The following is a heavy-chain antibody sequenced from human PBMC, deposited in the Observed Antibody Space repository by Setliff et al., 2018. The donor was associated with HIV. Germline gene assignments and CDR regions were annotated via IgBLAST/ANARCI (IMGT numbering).Heavy chain of an antibody. CDR1: GYTFTDYY. Sequence: ASVKVSCKASGYTFTDYYIHWVRQAPGQGLEWMGWINPNTGVTTYALKFQGRVTITRDTSIGTAYMELSRLRSDDTAVYYCARGELGYCSITSCYAGWFDPWGLGTLVTVSS. V-gene: IGHV1-2*02. J-gene: IGHJ5*02. D-gene: IGHD2-2*01. CDR3: ARGELGYCSITSCYAGWFDP. CDR2: INPNTGVT.